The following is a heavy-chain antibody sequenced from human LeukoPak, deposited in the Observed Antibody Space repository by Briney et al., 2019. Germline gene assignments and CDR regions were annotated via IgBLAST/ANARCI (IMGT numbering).Heavy chain of an antibody. D-gene: IGHD4-23*01. J-gene: IGHJ4*02. CDR3: ARGMTTVVTHVCY. CDR2: INTNTGNP. CDR1: GHTITSYA. V-gene: IGHV7-4-1*02. Sequence: ASVKVSCKASGHTITSYAMYRVRQAPGQWLEWMGWINTNTGNPTYAQGFTGRFVFSLDTSVSTAYLQISSLKAEDTAVYYCARGMTTVVTHVCYWGQGTLVTVSS.